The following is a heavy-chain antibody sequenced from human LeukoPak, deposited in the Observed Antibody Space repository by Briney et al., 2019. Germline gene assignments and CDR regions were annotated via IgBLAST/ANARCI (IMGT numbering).Heavy chain of an antibody. CDR3: ARDGLTGRTDGTLDH. V-gene: IGHV3-30-3*01. Sequence: GRSLRLSCVASGFTFSHYTLHWVRQAPGKGLEWVTLILYDGSKKYYTDSVRGRFTISRDDSKNTLYLQMNSLRPEDTAIYYCARDGLTGRTDGTLDHWGQGTLVTVSS. CDR1: GFTFSHYT. CDR2: ILYDGSKK. J-gene: IGHJ4*02. D-gene: IGHD1-20*01.